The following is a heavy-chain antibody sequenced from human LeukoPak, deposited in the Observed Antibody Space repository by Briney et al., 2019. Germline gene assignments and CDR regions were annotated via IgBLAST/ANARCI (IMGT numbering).Heavy chain of an antibody. CDR2: IITSSDRT. V-gene: IGHV3-23*01. D-gene: IGHD1-20*01. CDR1: GFTFSSYG. J-gene: IGHJ3*02. Sequence: PGGSLRLSCVASGFTFSSYGMSWVRQAPGKGLEWVSRIITSSDRTYYADSVKGRFTISRDNSKNTLYLQMNSLRAEDTAIYSCAKGPRYNGHDDAVDMWGQGTMVIVSS. CDR3: AKGPRYNGHDDAVDM.